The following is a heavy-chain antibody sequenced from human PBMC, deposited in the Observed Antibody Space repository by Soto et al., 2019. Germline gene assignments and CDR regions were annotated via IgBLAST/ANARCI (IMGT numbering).Heavy chain of an antibody. V-gene: IGHV3-21*01. CDR3: ARPRYSSSWCFDY. CDR1: GFTFSSYS. J-gene: IGHJ4*02. D-gene: IGHD6-13*01. Sequence: GGSLRLSCAASGFTFSSYSMNWVRQAPGKGLEWVSSISSSSSYIYYADSVKGRFTISRDNAKNSLYLQMNGLRAEDTAVYYCARPRYSSSWCFDYWGQGTLVTVSS. CDR2: ISSSSSYI.